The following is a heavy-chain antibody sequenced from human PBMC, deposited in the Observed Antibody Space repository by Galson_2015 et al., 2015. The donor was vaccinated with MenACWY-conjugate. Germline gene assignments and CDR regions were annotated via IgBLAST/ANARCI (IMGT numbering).Heavy chain of an antibody. Sequence: QSGAEVKEPGESLEISCKASGYTFTHYWIIWVRQMPGNGLEWMGRIDPSDSEVNYSPSFQGHLTISADKSLSTAYLQWSSLKASDTAMYYCARIVGASHFFDYWGQGSLVAVSS. D-gene: IGHD1-26*01. CDR1: GYTFTHYW. CDR2: IDPSDSEV. J-gene: IGHJ4*02. V-gene: IGHV5-10-1*01. CDR3: ARIVGASHFFDY.